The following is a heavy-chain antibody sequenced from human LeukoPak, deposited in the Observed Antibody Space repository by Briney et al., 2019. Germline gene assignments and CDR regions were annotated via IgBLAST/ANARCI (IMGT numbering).Heavy chain of an antibody. D-gene: IGHD4-17*01. V-gene: IGHV3-21*01. Sequence: GGSLRLSCAASGFTFSSYSMNWVRQAPGKGLEWVSSISSSSTYIDYADSVKGRFTISRDNSKNTLYLQMNSLRADDTAVYYCARARAPVTRISSFDIWGQGTMVTVSS. CDR3: ARARAPVTRISSFDI. CDR1: GFTFSSYS. J-gene: IGHJ3*02. CDR2: ISSSSTYI.